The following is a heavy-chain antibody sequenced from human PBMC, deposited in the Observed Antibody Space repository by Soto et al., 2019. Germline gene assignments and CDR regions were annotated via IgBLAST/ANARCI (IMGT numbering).Heavy chain of an antibody. Sequence: PSETLSLTCTVSGGSISSYYWSWIRQPPGKGLEWIGYIYYSGSTNYNPSLKSRVTISVDTSKNQFSLKLSSVTAADTAVYYCARAVITMVRGVIIGRLGYYYYMDVWGKGTTLTVSS. V-gene: IGHV4-59*08. D-gene: IGHD3-10*01. CDR1: GGSISSYY. CDR3: ARAVITMVRGVIIGRLGYYYYMDV. CDR2: IYYSGST. J-gene: IGHJ6*03.